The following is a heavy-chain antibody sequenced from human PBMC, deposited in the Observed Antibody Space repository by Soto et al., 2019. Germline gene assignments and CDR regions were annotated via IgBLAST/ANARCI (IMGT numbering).Heavy chain of an antibody. CDR1: GFTFSSYA. CDR3: ARGPPVYYYDSSGYPVGDAFDI. V-gene: IGHV3-30-3*01. CDR2: ISYDGSNK. J-gene: IGHJ3*02. Sequence: SLRLSCAASGFTFSSYAMHWVRQAPGKGLEWVAVISYDGSNKYYADSVKGRFTISRDNSKNTLYLQMNSLRAEDTAVYYCARGPPVYYYDSSGYPVGDAFDIWGQGTMVTVSS. D-gene: IGHD3-22*01.